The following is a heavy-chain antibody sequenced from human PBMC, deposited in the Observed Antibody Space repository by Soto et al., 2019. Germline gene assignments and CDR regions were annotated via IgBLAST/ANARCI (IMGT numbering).Heavy chain of an antibody. Sequence: QVTVKESGPVLVKPTETLTLTCTVSVFSISKARMGVSWIRQPPGKPLEWLAHIFSNDEKSYSTSLKSRLTTSKDTSNSQVVLTVTNMDPVATATYYCARIPGFQSIHHAWFDPWGQGTLVTVSS. V-gene: IGHV2-26*01. D-gene: IGHD3-10*01. CDR3: ARIPGFQSIHHAWFDP. CDR2: IFSNDEK. J-gene: IGHJ5*02. CDR1: VFSISKARMG.